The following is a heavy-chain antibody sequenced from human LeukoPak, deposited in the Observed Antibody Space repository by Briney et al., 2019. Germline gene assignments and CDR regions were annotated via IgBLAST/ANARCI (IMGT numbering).Heavy chain of an antibody. Sequence: ASVKVSCKASGGTFSSYAISWVRQAPGQGLEWMGRIIPILGIANYAQKFQGRVTITADKSTSTAYMELSSLRSEDTAVYYCARGYSSGWNDYWGQGTLVTVSS. D-gene: IGHD6-19*01. CDR2: IIPILGIA. CDR3: ARGYSSGWNDY. J-gene: IGHJ4*02. V-gene: IGHV1-69*04. CDR1: GGTFSSYA.